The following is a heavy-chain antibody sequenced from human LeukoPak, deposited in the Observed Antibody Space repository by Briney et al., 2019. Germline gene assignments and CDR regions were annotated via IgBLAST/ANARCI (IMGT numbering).Heavy chain of an antibody. CDR2: IYYSGTT. Sequence: SQTLCLTCTFSGGSISGYYWTWIRQPPGKGLGWIGYIYYSGTTNYNPALESRVTISIDTSRNQFSLRLSSVTAADTAVYHCASEIYGSGSLNYWGQGTLVTVSS. D-gene: IGHD3-10*01. CDR3: ASEIYGSGSLNY. J-gene: IGHJ4*02. CDR1: GGSISGYY. V-gene: IGHV4-59*08.